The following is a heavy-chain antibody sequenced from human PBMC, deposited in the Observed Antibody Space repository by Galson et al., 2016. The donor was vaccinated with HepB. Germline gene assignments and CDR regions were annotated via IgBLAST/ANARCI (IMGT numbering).Heavy chain of an antibody. CDR3: ARLRFSSSWYKDY. J-gene: IGHJ4*02. D-gene: IGHD6-13*01. CDR2: IEPDGSRP. Sequence: SLRLSCATSGFTFTYHQMHWVRQVPGKGLVWVSRIEPDGSRPIYADSVKGRFTISRDNAKNSLFLQLNSLRAEDTAVYYCARLRFSSSWYKDYWGQGTLVTVSS. V-gene: IGHV3-74*01. CDR1: GFTFTYHQ.